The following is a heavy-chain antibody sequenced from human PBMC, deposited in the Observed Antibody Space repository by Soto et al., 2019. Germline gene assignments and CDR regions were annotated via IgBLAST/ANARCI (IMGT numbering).Heavy chain of an antibody. Sequence: GESLKIACKGSGYSFTSYWIGWVRQMPGKGLEWMGIIYPGDSDTRYSPSFQGQVTISADKSISTAYLQWSSLKASDTAMYYCASPKYYGSGPTAYYYGMDVWGQGTTVTVSS. D-gene: IGHD3-10*01. CDR1: GYSFTSYW. J-gene: IGHJ6*02. CDR2: IYPGDSDT. V-gene: IGHV5-51*01. CDR3: ASPKYYGSGPTAYYYGMDV.